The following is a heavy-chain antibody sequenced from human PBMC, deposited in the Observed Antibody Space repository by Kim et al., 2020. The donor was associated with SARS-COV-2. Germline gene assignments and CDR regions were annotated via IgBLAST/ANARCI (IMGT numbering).Heavy chain of an antibody. Sequence: DSVKGRFTISRDNSKNTLYLQMNSLRAEDTAVYYCAKAPGGIFGVVILDYWGQGTLVTVSS. D-gene: IGHD3-3*01. CDR3: AKAPGGIFGVVILDY. J-gene: IGHJ4*02. V-gene: IGHV3-30*02.